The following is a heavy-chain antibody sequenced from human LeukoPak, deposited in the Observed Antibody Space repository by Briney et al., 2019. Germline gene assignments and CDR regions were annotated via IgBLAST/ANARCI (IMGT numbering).Heavy chain of an antibody. CDR2: ISSSGST. J-gene: IGHJ4*02. CDR1: GGSISSSSYY. D-gene: IGHD3-9*01. CDR3: ASAYYDILGGHFDY. V-gene: IGHV4-61*02. Sequence: SETLSLTCTVSGGSISSSSYYWSWIRQPAGKGLEWIGRISSSGSTNYNPSLKSRVTISVDTSKNQFSLKLSSVTAADTAVYYCASAYYDILGGHFDYWGQGTLVTVSS.